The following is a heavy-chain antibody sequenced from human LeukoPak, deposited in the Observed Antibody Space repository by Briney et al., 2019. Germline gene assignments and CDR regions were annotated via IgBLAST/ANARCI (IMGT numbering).Heavy chain of an antibody. CDR1: GFNYSSYT. CDR3: AKTVMGFGDY. J-gene: IGHJ4*02. CDR2: ISASRDIT. D-gene: IGHD3-16*01. Sequence: PGGSLRLSCAASGFNYSSYTMNWVRQAPGMGLEWLSYISASRDITYYADSVKGRFTISRDNSKNTLYLQMNSLRAEDTAVYYCAKTVMGFGDYWGQGTLVTVSS. V-gene: IGHV3-23*01.